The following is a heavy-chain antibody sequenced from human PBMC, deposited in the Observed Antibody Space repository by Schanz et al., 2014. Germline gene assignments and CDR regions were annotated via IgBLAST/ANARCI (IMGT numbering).Heavy chain of an antibody. D-gene: IGHD2-8*01. J-gene: IGHJ4*02. Sequence: EVQLLESGGGLVQPGGSLRFSCAASGFTVSSNYMSWVRQAPGKGLEWVSITYSGGSTYYADSVKGRFTISRDSSRNTLYLQMNSLRAEDTAVYYCTSLYDREYFDYWGQGTLXTVSS. CDR1: GFTVSSNY. CDR3: TSLYDREYFDY. CDR2: TYSGGST. V-gene: IGHV3-66*01.